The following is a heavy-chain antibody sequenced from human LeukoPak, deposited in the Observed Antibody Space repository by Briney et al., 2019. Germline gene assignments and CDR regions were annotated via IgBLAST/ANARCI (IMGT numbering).Heavy chain of an antibody. Sequence: SETLSLTCTVSGGSISSSSYYWGWIRQPPGKGLEWIGSIYYSGSTYYNPSLKSRVTISVDTSKNQFSLKLSSVTAADTAVYYCARRETDSSDPSSLDAFDIWGQGAMVTVSS. D-gene: IGHD6-19*01. CDR1: GGSISSSSYY. CDR3: ARRETDSSDPSSLDAFDI. V-gene: IGHV4-39*01. J-gene: IGHJ3*02. CDR2: IYYSGST.